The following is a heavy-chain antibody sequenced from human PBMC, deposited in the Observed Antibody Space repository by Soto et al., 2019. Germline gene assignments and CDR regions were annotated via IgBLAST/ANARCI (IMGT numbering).Heavy chain of an antibody. Sequence: GSLRLSCAASGFTFSSYGMHWVRQAPGKGLEWVAVIWYDGSNKYYADSVKGRFTISRDNSKNTLYLQMNSLRAEDTAVYYCARDSSSRAPYYYYGMDVWGQGTTVTVSS. CDR3: ARDSSSRAPYYYYGMDV. CDR2: IWYDGSNK. D-gene: IGHD6-6*01. J-gene: IGHJ6*02. CDR1: GFTFSSYG. V-gene: IGHV3-33*01.